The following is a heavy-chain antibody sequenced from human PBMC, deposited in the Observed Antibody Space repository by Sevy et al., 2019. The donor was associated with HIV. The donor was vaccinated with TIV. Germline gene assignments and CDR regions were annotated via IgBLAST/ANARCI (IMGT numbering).Heavy chain of an antibody. CDR3: ARGRQAHVVVVPSTVPFDY. Sequence: SETLSLTCAVYGESFSGYFWNWIRHSPGKGLEWIGEINHSGTLKYNPSLKSRVTISVDASKNQLPLHLRSVTATDTAVYYCARGRQAHVVVVPSTVPFDYWGPGTLVTVSS. J-gene: IGHJ4*02. V-gene: IGHV4-34*01. CDR1: GESFSGYF. CDR2: INHSGTL. D-gene: IGHD6-6*01.